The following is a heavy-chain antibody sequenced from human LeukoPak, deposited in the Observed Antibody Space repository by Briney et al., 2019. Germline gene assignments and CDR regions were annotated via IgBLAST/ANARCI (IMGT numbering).Heavy chain of an antibody. V-gene: IGHV1-18*01. CDR3: ARVIGSPPYYYYYYMDV. D-gene: IGHD3-10*01. J-gene: IGHJ6*03. CDR1: GYTFTSYG. Sequence: ASVKVSCKASGYTFTSYGISWVRQAPGQGLEWMGWISAYNGNTNYAQKLQGRVTMTTDTSTSTAYMELRSLRSDDTAVYCCARVIGSPPYYYYYYMDVWGKGTTVTVSS. CDR2: ISAYNGNT.